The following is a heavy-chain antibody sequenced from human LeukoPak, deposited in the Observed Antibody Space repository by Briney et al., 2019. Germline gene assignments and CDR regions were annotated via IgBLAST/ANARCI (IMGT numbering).Heavy chain of an antibody. Sequence: GGSLRLSCVGSGFTFSDAWMSWVRQAPGKGLEWVGRIKSKSDGGTIDYAAPVKGRFTISRDDSRNTLYLQMNSLKTEGTAVYYCTTRRQDGWWGQGTLVTVS. D-gene: IGHD2-15*01. CDR1: GFTFSDAW. V-gene: IGHV3-15*01. CDR2: IKSKSDGGTI. J-gene: IGHJ4*02. CDR3: TTRRQDGW.